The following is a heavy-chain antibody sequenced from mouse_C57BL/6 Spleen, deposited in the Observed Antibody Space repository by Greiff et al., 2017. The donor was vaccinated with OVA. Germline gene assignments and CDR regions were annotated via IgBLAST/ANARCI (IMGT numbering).Heavy chain of an antibody. J-gene: IGHJ2*01. CDR3: ARLYYDYALDY. V-gene: IGHV5-12*01. CDR2: ISNGGGST. D-gene: IGHD2-4*01. CDR1: GFTFSDYY. Sequence: EVKVVESGGGLVQPGGSLKLSCAASGFTFSDYYMYWVRQTPEKRLEWVAYISNGGGSTYYPDTVKGRFTISRDNAKNTLYLQMSRLKSEDTAMYYCARLYYDYALDYWGQGTTLTVSS.